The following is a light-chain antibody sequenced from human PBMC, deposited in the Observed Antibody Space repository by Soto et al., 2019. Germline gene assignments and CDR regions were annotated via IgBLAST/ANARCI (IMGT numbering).Light chain of an antibody. Sequence: QSVLTQPPSVSGAPGQRVTISCTGSSSNIGAGYDVHWYQQLPGTAPKLVIYSNSNRPSGVPDRFSGSKSGTSASLAITGLQAEDEADYYCQSYDSSLSGVVFGGGTKVTVL. V-gene: IGLV1-40*01. CDR3: QSYDSSLSGVV. CDR1: SSNIGAGYD. CDR2: SNS. J-gene: IGLJ2*01.